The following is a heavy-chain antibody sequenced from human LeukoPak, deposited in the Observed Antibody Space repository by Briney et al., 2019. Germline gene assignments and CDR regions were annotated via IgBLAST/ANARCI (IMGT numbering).Heavy chain of an antibody. CDR1: GFTFSGSA. V-gene: IGHV3-23*01. J-gene: IGHJ4*02. Sequence: PGGSLKLSCAASGFTFSGSAMHWVRQASGKGLEWVSAISGSGGSTYYADSVKGRFTISRDNSKNTLYLQMNSLRAEDTAVYYCAKDPVWGSYRYTGGYFDYWGQGTLVTVSS. CDR2: ISGSGGST. D-gene: IGHD3-16*02. CDR3: AKDPVWGSYRYTGGYFDY.